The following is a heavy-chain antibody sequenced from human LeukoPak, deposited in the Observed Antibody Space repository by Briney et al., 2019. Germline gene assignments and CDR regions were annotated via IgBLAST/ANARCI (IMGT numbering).Heavy chain of an antibody. CDR1: GYTFTDYY. CDR3: ARDLDYDSWSAFDP. V-gene: IGHV1-2*02. J-gene: IGHJ5*02. CDR2: INPNSGGT. D-gene: IGHD3-3*01. Sequence: ASVKVSCKASGYTFTDYYMHWVRQAPGQGLEWMGWINPNSGGTNYAQKFQGRVTMTRDTSISTAYMELSRLRSDDTAVYYCARDLDYDSWSAFDPWGQGTLVTVSS.